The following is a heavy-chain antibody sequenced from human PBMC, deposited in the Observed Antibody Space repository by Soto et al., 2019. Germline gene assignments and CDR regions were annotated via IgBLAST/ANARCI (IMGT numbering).Heavy chain of an antibody. CDR3: ARDLFSYYYDSSGYPDY. Sequence: ASVKVSCKASGYTFTSYGISWVRQAPGQGLEWMGWISAYNGNTNYAQKLQGRVTMTTDTSTSTAYMELRSLRSDDTAVYYCARDLFSYYYDSSGYPDYWGQGTLVTVSS. J-gene: IGHJ4*02. D-gene: IGHD3-22*01. CDR1: GYTFTSYG. V-gene: IGHV1-18*01. CDR2: ISAYNGNT.